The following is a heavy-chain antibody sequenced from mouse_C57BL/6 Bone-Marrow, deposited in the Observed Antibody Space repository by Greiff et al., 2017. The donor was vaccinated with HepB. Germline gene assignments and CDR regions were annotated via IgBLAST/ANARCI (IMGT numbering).Heavy chain of an antibody. J-gene: IGHJ2*01. CDR3: ASYYSNRDYFDY. CDR2: INSDGGST. V-gene: IGHV5-2*01. CDR1: EYEFPSHD. Sequence: EVKLQESGGGLVQPGESLKLSCESNEYEFPSHDMSWVRKTPEKRLELVAAINSDGGSTYYPDTMERRFIISRDNTKKTLYLQMSSLRSEDTALYYCASYYSNRDYFDYWGQGTTLTVSS. D-gene: IGHD2-5*01.